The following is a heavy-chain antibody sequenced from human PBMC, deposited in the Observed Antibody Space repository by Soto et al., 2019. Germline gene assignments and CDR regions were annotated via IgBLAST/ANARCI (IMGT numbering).Heavy chain of an antibody. V-gene: IGHV4-39*01. Sequence: PSETLSLTCTVSGGSISSSNYYWGWIRQPPGKGLEWIGSFYSSGRTYYSPSLKSRVSISVDTSKNQFSLKLSSLTAADTAVYYCARRSGRDWSFDYWGQGTLVTVSS. CDR3: ARRSGRDWSFDY. CDR1: GGSISSSNYY. D-gene: IGHD3-9*01. J-gene: IGHJ4*02. CDR2: FYSSGRT.